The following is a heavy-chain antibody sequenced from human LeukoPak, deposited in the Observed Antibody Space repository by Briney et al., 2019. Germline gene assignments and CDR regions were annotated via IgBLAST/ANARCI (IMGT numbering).Heavy chain of an antibody. CDR1: GFTFSSYS. V-gene: IGHV3-21*01. J-gene: IGHJ4*02. D-gene: IGHD2-15*01. Sequence: GGSLRLSCAASGFTFSSYSMNWVRQAPGKGLEWVSSISSSSSYIYYADSVKGRFTISRDNAKNSLYLQMNSLRAEDTAVYYCARVWHCSGGSCYGEGVDYWGQGTLVTVSS. CDR3: ARVWHCSGGSCYGEGVDY. CDR2: ISSSSSYI.